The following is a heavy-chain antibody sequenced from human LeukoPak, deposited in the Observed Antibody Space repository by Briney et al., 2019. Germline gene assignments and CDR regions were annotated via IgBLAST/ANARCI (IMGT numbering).Heavy chain of an antibody. V-gene: IGHV1-2*02. CDR2: INPNSGGT. Sequence: ASVKVSCKVSGYTLTELSMHWVRQAPGQGLEWMGWINPNSGGTNYAQKFQGRVTMTRDTSISTAYMELSRLRSDDTAVYYCARVVGYYDSSGYSNYWGQGTLVTVSS. J-gene: IGHJ4*02. CDR1: GYTLTELS. D-gene: IGHD3-22*01. CDR3: ARVVGYYDSSGYSNY.